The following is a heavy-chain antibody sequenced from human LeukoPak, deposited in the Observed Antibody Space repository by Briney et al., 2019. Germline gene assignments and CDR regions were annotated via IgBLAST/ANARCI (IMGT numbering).Heavy chain of an antibody. Sequence: PSETLSLTCAVSGHSISSGYYWGWIRPPPGKGLEWIGSIYHSGSTYYNPSLKSRVTISVDTSKNQFSLKLSSVTAADTAVYYCARDLEYSSSSSSAAFDYWGQGTLVTVSS. J-gene: IGHJ4*02. CDR2: IYHSGST. V-gene: IGHV4-38-2*01. CDR3: ARDLEYSSSSSSAAFDY. CDR1: GHSISSGYY. D-gene: IGHD6-6*01.